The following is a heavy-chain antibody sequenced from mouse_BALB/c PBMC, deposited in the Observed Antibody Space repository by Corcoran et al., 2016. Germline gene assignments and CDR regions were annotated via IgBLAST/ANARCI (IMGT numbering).Heavy chain of an antibody. Sequence: EVQLQQSGAELVKPGASVKLSCTASGFNIKDTYMHWVKQRPEQGLERIGRIDPANGNTKYDPKFQGKATITADTSSNTAYLQLSSLTSEDTAVYYCASRDYGNYLAWFAYWGQGTLVTVSA. CDR2: IDPANGNT. CDR1: GFNIKDTY. CDR3: ASRDYGNYLAWFAY. J-gene: IGHJ3*01. V-gene: IGHV14-3*02. D-gene: IGHD2-1*01.